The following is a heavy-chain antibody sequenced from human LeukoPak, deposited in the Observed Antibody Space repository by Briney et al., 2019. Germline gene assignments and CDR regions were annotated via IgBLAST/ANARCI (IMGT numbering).Heavy chain of an antibody. V-gene: IGHV4-39*07. CDR2: TYYSGST. CDR1: GGSISSSSYY. J-gene: IGHJ3*02. CDR3: AKAMVRGVITLSGAFDI. Sequence: PSETLSLTCTVSGGSISSSSYYGGWIRQPPGKGLEWIGSTYYSGSTYYNPSLKSRVTISVDTSKNQFSLKLSSVTAADTAVYYCAKAMVRGVITLSGAFDIWGQGTMVTVSS. D-gene: IGHD3-10*01.